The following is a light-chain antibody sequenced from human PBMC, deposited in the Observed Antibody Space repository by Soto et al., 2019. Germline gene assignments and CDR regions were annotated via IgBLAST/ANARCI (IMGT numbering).Light chain of an antibody. CDR2: DVS. J-gene: IGLJ1*01. CDR1: SSDVGGYSY. Sequence: LTQPASVSGSPGQSIAISCTGTSSDVGGYSYVSWYQQQPGKAPKLVISDVSNRPSGVSDRFSGSKSGNTASLTISGLQTEDEADYYCASYTTSSAYVFGTGTKVTVL. V-gene: IGLV2-14*01. CDR3: ASYTTSSAYV.